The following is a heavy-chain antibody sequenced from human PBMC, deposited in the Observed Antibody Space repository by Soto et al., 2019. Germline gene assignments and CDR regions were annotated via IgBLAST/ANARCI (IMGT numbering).Heavy chain of an antibody. J-gene: IGHJ4*01. CDR1: GFSFRSYT. CDR3: ARDRDYYKADY. Sequence: PGGSLRLSCVASGFSFRSYTMNWFRQAPGKGLEWVSDISRNASSISYADSVKGRFTISRDNVKNSLFLQMNSLRAEDTAVYYCARDRDYYKADYWGQGTLVTVSS. D-gene: IGHD3-10*01. V-gene: IGHV3-48*04. CDR2: ISRNASSI.